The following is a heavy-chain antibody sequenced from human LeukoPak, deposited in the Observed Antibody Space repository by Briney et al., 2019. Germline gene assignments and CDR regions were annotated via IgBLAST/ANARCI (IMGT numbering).Heavy chain of an antibody. V-gene: IGHV3-48*01. CDR3: ARDAGNSGYGCDL. Sequence: PAGSLRPSCAAAGFIFSQYSMNWVRQAPGKGLGWVSHIRSSSETFYADSVKGRFTISRDKARNSLYLQMNNLRGEDTAIYYCARDAGNSGYGCDLWGQGTLVTVSS. D-gene: IGHD5-12*01. J-gene: IGHJ5*02. CDR1: GFIFSQYS. CDR2: IRSSSET.